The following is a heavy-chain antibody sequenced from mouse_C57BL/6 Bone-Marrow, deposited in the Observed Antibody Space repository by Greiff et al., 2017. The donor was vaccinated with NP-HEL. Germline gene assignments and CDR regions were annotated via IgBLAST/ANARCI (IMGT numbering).Heavy chain of an antibody. V-gene: IGHV1-15*01. CDR1: GYTFTDYE. Sequence: VQRVESGAELVRPGASVTLSCKASGYTFTDYEMHWVKQTPVHGLEWIGAIDPETGGTAYNQKFKGKAILTADKSSSTAYMELRSLTSEDSAVYYCTRRRLREAMDYWGQGTSVTVSS. J-gene: IGHJ4*01. CDR2: IDPETGGT. D-gene: IGHD2-4*01. CDR3: TRRRLREAMDY.